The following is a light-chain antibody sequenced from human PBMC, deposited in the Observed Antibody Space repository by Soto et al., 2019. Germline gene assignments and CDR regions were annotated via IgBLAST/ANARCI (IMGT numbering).Light chain of an antibody. CDR3: QQYGTSLPIT. V-gene: IGKV3-20*01. CDR1: QSVGSSY. J-gene: IGKJ5*01. Sequence: EIVLTQSPGTLSLSPGERATLSCRASQSVGSSYLAWYQQKPGEAPRLLIYAASSRATGIPDRFSGRGSGTDFTLIISRLEPEDSGIYYCQQYGTSLPITFGQGTRLEIK. CDR2: AAS.